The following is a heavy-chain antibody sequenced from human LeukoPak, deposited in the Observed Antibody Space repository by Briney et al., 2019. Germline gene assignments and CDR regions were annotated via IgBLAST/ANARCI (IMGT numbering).Heavy chain of an antibody. CDR1: GFTFSNAY. J-gene: IGHJ4*02. CDR2: VKTKTDGGTT. D-gene: IGHD3-10*01. Sequence: GGSLRLSCAASGFTFSNAYMSWVRQAPGKGLEWVGRVKTKTDGGTTDYAAPVKGRITISRDDSENSLYLQINSLKTDDTAVYYCTYYGSGAIRFWGQGTLVTVSS. V-gene: IGHV3-15*01. CDR3: TYYGSGAIRF.